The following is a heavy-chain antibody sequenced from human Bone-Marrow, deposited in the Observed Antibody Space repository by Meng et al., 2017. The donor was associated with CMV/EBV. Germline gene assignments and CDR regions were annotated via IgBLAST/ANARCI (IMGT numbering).Heavy chain of an antibody. Sequence: GESLKISCAASGFTFDDYAMHWVRQAPGKGLEWVSLISWDGGSTYYADSVKGRFTISRDNSKNSLYLQMNSLRAEDTALYYCAKDSSNWNLYYYYGMDVWGQRTTVTVPS. CDR1: GFTFDDYA. J-gene: IGHJ6*02. D-gene: IGHD1-7*01. CDR3: AKDSSNWNLYYYYGMDV. V-gene: IGHV3-43D*03. CDR2: ISWDGGST.